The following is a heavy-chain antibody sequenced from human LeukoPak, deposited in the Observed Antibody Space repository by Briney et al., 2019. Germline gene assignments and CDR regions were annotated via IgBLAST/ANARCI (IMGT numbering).Heavy chain of an antibody. D-gene: IGHD2-2*01. Sequence: PSETLSLTCTVSGGSISSSSYYWGWIRQPPGKGLEWIGSIHYSGSTYYNPSLKSRVTLSVDTSRNQFPLKLSSVTAADTAVYYCARKLSSSCYFDYWGQGTLVTVSS. J-gene: IGHJ4*02. CDR3: ARKLSSSCYFDY. CDR2: IHYSGST. CDR1: GGSISSSSYY. V-gene: IGHV4-39*01.